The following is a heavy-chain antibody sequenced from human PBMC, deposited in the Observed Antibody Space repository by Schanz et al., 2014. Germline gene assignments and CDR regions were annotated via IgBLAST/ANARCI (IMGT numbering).Heavy chain of an antibody. CDR3: ARRNFYDKSAAFDY. Sequence: QVQLVDSGGGLVKPGGSLRLSCAASGFTFSDYYMTWIRQAPGKGLEWVSDISDSGDSTHYADSVKGRFTISRDNGKKSLYLQMDSLKTEDTAVYYCARRNFYDKSAAFDYWGQGSLVTVSS. J-gene: IGHJ4*02. D-gene: IGHD3-9*01. CDR1: GFTFSDYY. CDR2: ISDSGDST. V-gene: IGHV3-11*05.